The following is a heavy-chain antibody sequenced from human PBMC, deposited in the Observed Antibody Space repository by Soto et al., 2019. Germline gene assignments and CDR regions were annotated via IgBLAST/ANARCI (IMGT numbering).Heavy chain of an antibody. J-gene: IGHJ4*02. V-gene: IGHV3-30*03. D-gene: IGHD2-8*02. Sequence: PGGSLRLSCTSSTISINVHGIQWVRQAPAKGLEWVACVSNDGSIQYYADSVKGRFTISRDNSKHTGDLQMNSLRAEDAGVYYCPSAHWSFAYWGQGTVVTAAS. CDR1: TISINVHG. CDR3: PSAHWSFAY. CDR2: VSNDGSIQ.